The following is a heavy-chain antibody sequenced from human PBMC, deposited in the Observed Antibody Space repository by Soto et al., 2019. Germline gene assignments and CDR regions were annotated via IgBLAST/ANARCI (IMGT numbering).Heavy chain of an antibody. V-gene: IGHV3-23*01. Sequence: PGGSLRLSCAASGFTFSSYAMSWVRQAPGKGLEWVSAISGSGGSTYYADSVKGRFTISRDNSKNTLYLQMNSLRAEDTAVYYCAKVQNYYDSSGLFDYWGQGTLVTVSA. D-gene: IGHD3-22*01. CDR2: ISGSGGST. CDR1: GFTFSSYA. J-gene: IGHJ4*02. CDR3: AKVQNYYDSSGLFDY.